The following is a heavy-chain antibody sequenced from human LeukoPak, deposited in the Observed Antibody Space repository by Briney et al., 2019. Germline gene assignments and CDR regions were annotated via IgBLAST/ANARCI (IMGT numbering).Heavy chain of an antibody. V-gene: IGHV1-18*04. J-gene: IGHJ4*02. Sequence: ASVKVSCKASGYTFTGYYMHWGRQAPGQGLEWMGWISAYNVNTKYAQKLQGRVTMPTDTSTSTAYLELRSLRSDDPAVYYCARDRDVLRYFDWLSPADYWGQGTLVTVSS. CDR1: GYTFTGYY. D-gene: IGHD3-9*01. CDR2: ISAYNVNT. CDR3: ARDRDVLRYFDWLSPADY.